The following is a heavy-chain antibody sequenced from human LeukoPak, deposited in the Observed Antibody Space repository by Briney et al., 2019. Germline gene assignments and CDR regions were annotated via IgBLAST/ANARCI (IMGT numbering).Heavy chain of an antibody. J-gene: IGHJ4*02. Sequence: PGGSLRLSCAASGFTFSSYAMSWVRQAPGKGLEWVSAISGSGGSTYYADSVKGRFTISRDNSKNTLYLQMNSLSAEDTAVYYCAKDPSSSWYGEDYWGQGTLVTVSS. CDR3: AKDPSSSWYGEDY. CDR1: GFTFSSYA. CDR2: ISGSGGST. V-gene: IGHV3-23*01. D-gene: IGHD6-13*01.